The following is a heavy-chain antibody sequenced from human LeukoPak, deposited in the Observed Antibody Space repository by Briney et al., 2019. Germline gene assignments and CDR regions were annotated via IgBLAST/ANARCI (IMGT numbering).Heavy chain of an antibody. Sequence: ASVKVSYKASGYTFIVYHMHWVRQAPGQGLEWMGWINPNSGDTNFAQKFQGRVTMTRDTSISTVCMELSRLTSDDTAVYYCARADWSMLEYWGQGTLVTVSS. V-gene: IGHV1-2*02. J-gene: IGHJ4*02. CDR1: GYTFIVYH. D-gene: IGHD1-1*01. CDR2: INPNSGDT. CDR3: ARADWSMLEY.